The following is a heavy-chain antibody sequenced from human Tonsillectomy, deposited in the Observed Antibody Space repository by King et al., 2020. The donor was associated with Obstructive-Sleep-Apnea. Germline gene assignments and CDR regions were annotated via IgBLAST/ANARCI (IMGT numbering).Heavy chain of an antibody. V-gene: IGHV4-59*01. Sequence: VQLQESGPGLVKPSETLSLTCTVSGGSISSYYWSWIRQPPGKGLEWIGYIYSSGSTNYNPSLKSRVTISVDTSKNQFSLKLSSVTAADTAVYYCARDKGRYCGGDCYSWYFDLWGRGTLVTVSS. D-gene: IGHD2-21*02. CDR2: IYSSGST. CDR1: GGSISSYY. CDR3: ARDKGRYCGGDCYSWYFDL. J-gene: IGHJ2*01.